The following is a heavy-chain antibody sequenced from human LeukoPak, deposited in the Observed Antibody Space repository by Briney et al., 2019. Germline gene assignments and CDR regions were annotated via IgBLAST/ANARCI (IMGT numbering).Heavy chain of an antibody. D-gene: IGHD3-10*01. CDR3: ARVTYGSGSYPLDY. V-gene: IGHV1-8*01. Sequence: ASVKVSCKASGYTFTSYDINWVRQATGQGLEWMGWMNPNSGNTGYAQKFQVRVTITRNTSISTAYMELSSLRSDDTAVYYCARVTYGSGSYPLDYWGQETLVTVSS. CDR2: MNPNSGNT. J-gene: IGHJ4*02. CDR1: GYTFTSYD.